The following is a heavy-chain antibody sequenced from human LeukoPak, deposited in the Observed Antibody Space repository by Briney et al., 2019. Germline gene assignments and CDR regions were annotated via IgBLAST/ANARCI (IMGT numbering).Heavy chain of an antibody. CDR3: ERDGLLWYQAST. CDR1: GCSFSSYW. CDR2: LNSDGTRI. Sequence: GGSLILSCTAYGCSFSSYWMHWVRQVPGKGLVLVACLNSDGTRISYPHSVKGRFLVSIDNANNTLYLQMNSLRVDDTAVYYCERDGLLWYQASTWGQGTMVTVSS. D-gene: IGHD2-21*01. J-gene: IGHJ3*01. V-gene: IGHV3-74*01.